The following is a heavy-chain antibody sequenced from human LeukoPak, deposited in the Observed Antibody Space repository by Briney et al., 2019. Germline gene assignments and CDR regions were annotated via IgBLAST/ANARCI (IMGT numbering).Heavy chain of an antibody. CDR3: ARVRSPPYCGGDGCYSLDAFDI. V-gene: IGHV1-8*01. D-gene: IGHD2-15*01. J-gene: IGHJ3*02. CDR2: MNPNSGNT. CDR1: GYSFTSYD. Sequence: GASVKVSCKASGYSFTSYDINWVRQATGQGLEWLGWMNPNSGNTGYAQKFQGRVTMTRDTSIITAYMELSSLRSEDTAVYYCARVRSPPYCGGDGCYSLDAFDIWGQGTMITVSS.